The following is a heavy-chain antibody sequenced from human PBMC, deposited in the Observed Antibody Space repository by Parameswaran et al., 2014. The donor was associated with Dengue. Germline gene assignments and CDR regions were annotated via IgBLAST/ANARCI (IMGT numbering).Heavy chain of an antibody. CDR2: ISSSGSTI. Sequence: WIRQPPGKGLEWVSYISSSGSTIYYADSVKGRFTISRDNAKNSLYLQMNSLRAEDTAVYYCARDRDCSGGSCYFAEYFQHWGQGTLVTVSS. V-gene: IGHV3-48*03. J-gene: IGHJ1*01. CDR3: ARDRDCSGGSCYFAEYFQH. D-gene: IGHD2-15*01.